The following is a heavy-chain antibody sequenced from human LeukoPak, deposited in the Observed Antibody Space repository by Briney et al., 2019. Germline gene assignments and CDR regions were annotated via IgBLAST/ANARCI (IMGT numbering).Heavy chain of an antibody. J-gene: IGHJ3*02. D-gene: IGHD3-10*01. Sequence: GGSLRLSCAATGLSVSSNFMSWVRQAPGKGLEWVSVIYGGGSTYYADSVKGRFTISRDTPKNTLYLQMNSLRAEDTAVYYCAKPMVRGVIIPSWAFDIWGQGTMVTVSS. CDR3: AKPMVRGVIIPSWAFDI. CDR2: IYGGGST. V-gene: IGHV3-53*01. CDR1: GLSVSSNF.